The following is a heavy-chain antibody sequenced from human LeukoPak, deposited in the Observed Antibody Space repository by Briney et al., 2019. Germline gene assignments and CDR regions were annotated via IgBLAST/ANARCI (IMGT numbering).Heavy chain of an antibody. J-gene: IGHJ4*02. CDR2: IFYSGTT. CDR1: GGATSSSNYY. V-gene: IGHV4-39*01. D-gene: IGHD4-23*01. CDR3: ARLSNYGGHSGDGY. Sequence: SDTLSLTCTVSGGATSSSNYYWAWIRQPPGKGLDWIGGIFYSGTTHYNPSLKSRVTISVDTSKNQFSLKLTSVTAADTAVYYCARLSNYGGHSGDGYWGQGTLVTVSS.